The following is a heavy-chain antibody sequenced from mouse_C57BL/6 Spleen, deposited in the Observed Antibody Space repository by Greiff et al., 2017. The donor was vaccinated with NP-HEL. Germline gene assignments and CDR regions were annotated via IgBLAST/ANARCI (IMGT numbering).Heavy chain of an antibody. D-gene: IGHD1-1*01. CDR2: IDPSDSET. CDR1: GYTFTSYW. J-gene: IGHJ1*03. Sequence: QVQLQQPGAELVRPGSSVKLSCKASGYTFTSYWMHWVKQRPIQGLEWIGNIDPSDSETHYNQKFKDKATLTVDKSSSTAYMQLSSLTSEDSAVYYCARDGYYGSSPYWYFDVWGTGTTVTVSS. V-gene: IGHV1-52*01. CDR3: ARDGYYGSSPYWYFDV.